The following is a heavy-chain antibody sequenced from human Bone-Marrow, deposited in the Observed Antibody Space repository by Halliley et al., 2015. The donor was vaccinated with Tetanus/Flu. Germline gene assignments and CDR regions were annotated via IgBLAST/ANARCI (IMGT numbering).Heavy chain of an antibody. Sequence: QMQLVQSGAEVKEPGSSVRVTCKASGVTFSSFAVRWVRQTPGQGLEWMGGIIPILNTPNYAQKFHGRVTISADKSTTTVYLELRGLGSHDTAVYYCAGHDTHAYFEAFDIWGPGTRVTVSS. J-gene: IGHJ3*02. CDR1: GVTFSSFA. D-gene: IGHD3-16*01. CDR3: AGHDTHAYFEAFDI. CDR2: IIPILNTP. V-gene: IGHV1-69*06.